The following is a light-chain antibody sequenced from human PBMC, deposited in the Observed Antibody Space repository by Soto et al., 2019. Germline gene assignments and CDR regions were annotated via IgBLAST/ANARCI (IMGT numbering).Light chain of an antibody. V-gene: IGLV1-40*01. CDR3: QSYDSSLSGHV. CDR2: ANS. Sequence: QSVLTQPPSVSGAPGQRVTISSSGSSSNTGAGYDVHWYQQFPGTAPQLLIYANSNRPSGVPDRFSGSKSGTSASLAITGLQAEDEADYYCQSYDSSLSGHVFGTGTKVTVL. J-gene: IGLJ1*01. CDR1: SSNTGAGYD.